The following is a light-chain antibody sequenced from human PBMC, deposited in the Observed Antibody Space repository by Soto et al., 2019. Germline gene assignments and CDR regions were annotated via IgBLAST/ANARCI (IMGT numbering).Light chain of an antibody. CDR2: GAS. J-gene: IGKJ2*01. CDR3: QSYNDWPFT. V-gene: IGKV3-15*01. CDR1: QSVSSY. Sequence: EIVLTQSPATLSLSPGERATLSCRASQSVSSYLAWYQQKPGQAPRLLIYGASTKATGIPARFSGSGSATDFTLTISSLQSEDFAVYYCQSYNDWPFTFGQGTKLEI.